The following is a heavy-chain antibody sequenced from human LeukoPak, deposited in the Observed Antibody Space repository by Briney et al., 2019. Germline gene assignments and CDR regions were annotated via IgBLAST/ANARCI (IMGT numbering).Heavy chain of an antibody. V-gene: IGHV3-21*01. Sequence: GGSLRLSCAASGFTFSSYAMSWVREAPARGLEWVPSLRGNGDTFYADSVKGRFTISRDNAKNSLYLQMNSLRAEDTAVYYCAIMALFDYWGQGTLVTVSS. CDR3: AIMALFDY. D-gene: IGHD3-10*01. CDR2: SLRGNGDT. CDR1: GFTFSSYA. J-gene: IGHJ4*02.